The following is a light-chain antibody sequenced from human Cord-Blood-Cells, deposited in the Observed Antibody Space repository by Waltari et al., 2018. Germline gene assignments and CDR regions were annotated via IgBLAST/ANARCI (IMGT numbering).Light chain of an antibody. CDR3: QQLNSYPRFT. CDR2: AAS. CDR1: QGISSY. V-gene: IGKV1-9*01. J-gene: IGKJ3*01. Sequence: QLNPSPFFLSALVRKKGTLTCRASQGISSYLAWYQQKPGKAPKLLIYAASTLQSGVPSRFSGSGSGTEFTLTISSLQPEDFATYYCQQLNSYPRFTFGPGTKVDIK.